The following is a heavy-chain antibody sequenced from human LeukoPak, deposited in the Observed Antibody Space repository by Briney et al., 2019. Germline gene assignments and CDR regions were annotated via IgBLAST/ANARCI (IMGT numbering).Heavy chain of an antibody. CDR1: GVSLSGYG. Sequence: PGGSLRLSCAASGVSLSGYGMHWVRQAPGKGLEWVAVISYDGSKKYYADSVKGRFTISRDNPKNTQYLEMNSLKAEDTAVYYCARVRAAHYYDYWGQGTLVTVSS. J-gene: IGHJ4*02. CDR3: ARVRAAHYYDY. V-gene: IGHV3-30-3*01. D-gene: IGHD6-6*01. CDR2: ISYDGSKK.